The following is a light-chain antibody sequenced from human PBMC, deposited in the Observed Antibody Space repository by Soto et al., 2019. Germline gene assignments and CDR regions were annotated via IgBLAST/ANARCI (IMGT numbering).Light chain of an antibody. CDR1: QSLLYSSNNKSY. V-gene: IGKV4-1*01. J-gene: IGKJ4*01. CDR3: QQHYSAPLT. CDR2: WAS. Sequence: DIEMTQSPDSLAASLGERATINCKSSQSLLYSSNNKSYLTWYQQKPGQPPKLLIYWASTRESGVPDRFSGSGSETDFTLTITSLQAEDVAVYYCQQHYSAPLTFGGGTKVEI.